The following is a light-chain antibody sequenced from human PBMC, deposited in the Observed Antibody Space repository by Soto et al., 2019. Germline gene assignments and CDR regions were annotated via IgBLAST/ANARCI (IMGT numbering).Light chain of an antibody. CDR2: KAS. J-gene: IGKJ1*01. CDR1: QSISSW. V-gene: IGKV1-5*03. CDR3: QQYNSYSRT. Sequence: DIQMTQSPSTLSASLGDRVTITCRASQSISSWLAWYQQKPGKAPKLLIYKASSLESGVPSRFGGSGAGTELTLTISSLQPDDFATYYCQQYNSYSRTFGQGTKVEIK.